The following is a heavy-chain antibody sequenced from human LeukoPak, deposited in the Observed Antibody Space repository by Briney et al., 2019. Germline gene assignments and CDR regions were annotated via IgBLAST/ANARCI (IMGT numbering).Heavy chain of an antibody. V-gene: IGHV4-30-4*07. J-gene: IGHJ5*02. Sequence: SQTLSLTCTVSGVSLSRGGYSWTWIRQPPRKGLEWIGDIYHTGNTNYNPSLKSRFTISVDASKNQVSLRLTSVTAADTAVYYCARGRYSSGWYKEKTWFDPWGQGILVTVSS. CDR2: IYHTGNT. CDR1: GVSLSRGGYS. CDR3: ARGRYSSGWYKEKTWFDP. D-gene: IGHD6-19*01.